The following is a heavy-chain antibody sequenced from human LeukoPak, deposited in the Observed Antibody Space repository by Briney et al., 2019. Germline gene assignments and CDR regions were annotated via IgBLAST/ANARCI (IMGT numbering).Heavy chain of an antibody. CDR1: GGTFSSYA. CDR3: ARESSSLGYMVRDARDYYYGMDV. Sequence: ASVKVSCKASGGTFSSYAISWVRQAPGQGLEWMGGIIPIFGTANYAQKFQGRVTITADESTSTAYMELSSLRSEDTAVYYCARESSSLGYMVRDARDYYYGMDVWGQGTTVTVSS. D-gene: IGHD3-10*01. J-gene: IGHJ6*02. CDR2: IIPIFGTA. V-gene: IGHV1-69*13.